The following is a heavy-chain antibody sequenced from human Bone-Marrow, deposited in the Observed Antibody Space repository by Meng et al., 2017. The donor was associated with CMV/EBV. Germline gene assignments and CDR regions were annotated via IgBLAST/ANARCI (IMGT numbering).Heavy chain of an antibody. Sequence: GESLKISCTASRFTFSNYAIHWVRQAPGKGLEWVAVISYDGSNKYYTDSVKGRFTISRDNSKNTLYLQLNSLRGDDTAMYYCARGRRGPNAEYFQHWGQGTLVTVSS. J-gene: IGHJ1*01. CDR1: RFTFSNYA. CDR2: ISYDGSNK. V-gene: IGHV3-30*04. CDR3: ARGRRGPNAEYFQH.